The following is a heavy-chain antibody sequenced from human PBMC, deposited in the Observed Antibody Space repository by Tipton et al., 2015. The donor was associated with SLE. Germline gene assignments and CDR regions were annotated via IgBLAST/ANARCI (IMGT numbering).Heavy chain of an antibody. CDR1: GFTFNNYP. D-gene: IGHD3-22*01. Sequence: SLRLPCAASGFTFNNYPMHWVRQAPGKGLEWVALISYDGSNKYYADSVIGRFTISRDNSKNTLYLQMHSLRAEDTAVYYCAGEGYYYDGSADYWGQGTLVTVSS. J-gene: IGHJ4*02. CDR2: ISYDGSNK. V-gene: IGHV3-30*04. CDR3: AGEGYYYDGSADY.